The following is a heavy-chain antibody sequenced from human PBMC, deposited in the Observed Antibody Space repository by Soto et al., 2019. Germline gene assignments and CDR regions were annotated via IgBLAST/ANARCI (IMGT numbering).Heavy chain of an antibody. CDR2: MSAHTGSS. J-gene: IGHJ6*02. CDR3: ARAYYYYGPDV. V-gene: IGHV1-18*01. Sequence: ASVMVSCKASGYTFTSSGMSWLRQAPGQGLEWIGWMSAHTGSSEYAQRFQGRVTMTRNTSISPAYMELSSLRSEDTAVYYCARAYYYYGPDVWGQGTTVTVSS. CDR1: GYTFTSSG.